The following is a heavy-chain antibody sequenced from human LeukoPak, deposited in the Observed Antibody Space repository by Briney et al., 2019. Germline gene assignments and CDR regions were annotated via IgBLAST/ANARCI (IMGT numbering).Heavy chain of an antibody. V-gene: IGHV4-4*02. J-gene: IGHJ4*02. CDR2: IYRSGAT. Sequence: SETLSPTCAVSGDSFSGNNYWTWVRQPPGKGLEWIGEIYRSGATNYNPSLKSRVTVSQDKSKNQFSLKLNSVTAADTAIYYCARNSGYSDLNYWGQGVLVTVSS. CDR3: ARNSGYSDLNY. D-gene: IGHD3-22*01. CDR1: GDSFSGNNY.